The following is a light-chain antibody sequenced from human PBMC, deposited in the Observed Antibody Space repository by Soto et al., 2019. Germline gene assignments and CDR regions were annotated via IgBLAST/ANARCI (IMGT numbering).Light chain of an antibody. J-gene: IGLJ2*01. CDR3: ASYGGYYVV. CDR2: DVT. Sequence: QSALTQPPSASGSPGQSVAISCTGTSSDVGGYDYVSWFHQNPGKAPKLMIYDVTKRPSGVPDRFSGSKSGNTASLTVSGLQAEDEAYYYCASYGGYYVVFGGGTKLTVL. CDR1: SSDVGGYDY. V-gene: IGLV2-8*01.